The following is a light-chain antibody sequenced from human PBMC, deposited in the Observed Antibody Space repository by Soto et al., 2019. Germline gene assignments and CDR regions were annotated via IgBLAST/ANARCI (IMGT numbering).Light chain of an antibody. V-gene: IGKV3-15*01. J-gene: IGKJ1*01. Sequence: EMVMTQSPCTLSVSPVERASLSCRASQSVGSNLAWYHQKPGQAPSLLIYSASTRATGIPARISGSGSGTEFTLTISSLQSEDFAVYYCQQYNKWRTFGQGTKVDIK. CDR2: SAS. CDR3: QQYNKWRT. CDR1: QSVGSN.